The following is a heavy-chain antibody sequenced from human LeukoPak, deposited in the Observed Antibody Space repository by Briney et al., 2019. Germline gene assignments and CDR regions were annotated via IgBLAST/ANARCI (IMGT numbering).Heavy chain of an antibody. D-gene: IGHD2-15*01. Sequence: SETVSCKASVGTFSSCAISWVRQAPGQGLEWMGGIIPIFGTANYAQKFQGRVTIIADESTSTAYMELSSLRSEDTAVYYCARGGEIVVVVATPPFGIWGQGTMVTVSS. CDR2: IIPIFGTA. J-gene: IGHJ3*02. CDR1: VGTFSSCA. CDR3: ARGGEIVVVVATPPFGI. V-gene: IGHV1-69*01.